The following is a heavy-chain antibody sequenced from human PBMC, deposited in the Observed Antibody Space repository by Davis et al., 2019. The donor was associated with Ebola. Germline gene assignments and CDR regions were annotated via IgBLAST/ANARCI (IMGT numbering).Heavy chain of an antibody. V-gene: IGHV3-7*03. J-gene: IGHJ4*02. CDR2: IKQDGSEK. Sequence: GESLKISCAASGFTFSSYWMSWVRQAPGKGLEWVANIKQDGSEKYYVDSVKGRFTISRDNAKNSLYLQMNSLRAEDTAVYYCARHTAAAGYFDYWGQGTLVTVSS. D-gene: IGHD6-13*01. CDR1: GFTFSSYW. CDR3: ARHTAAAGYFDY.